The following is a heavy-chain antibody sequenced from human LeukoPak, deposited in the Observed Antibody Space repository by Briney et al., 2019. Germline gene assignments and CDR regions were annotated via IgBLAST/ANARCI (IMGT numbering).Heavy chain of an antibody. D-gene: IGHD2-2*01. CDR2: IYSGGST. CDR3: ARRTSSTSYLDY. Sequence: GGSLRLSCAASGFTVSSNYMSWVRQAPGKGLEWVSVIYSGGSTYYADSVKGRFTISRDNSMNTLYLQINSLRADDTAVYYCARRTSSTSYLDYWGQGTLVTVSS. J-gene: IGHJ4*02. V-gene: IGHV3-53*01. CDR1: GFTVSSNY.